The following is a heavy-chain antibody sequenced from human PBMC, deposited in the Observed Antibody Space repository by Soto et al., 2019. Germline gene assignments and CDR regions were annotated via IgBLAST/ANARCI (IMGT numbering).Heavy chain of an antibody. D-gene: IGHD6-25*01. V-gene: IGHV3-53*01. Sequence: EVQLVESGGGLIQPGGSLRLSCAVSGFTVSNNYMSWVRQAPGKGLEGVSVIYSGGYTAYGDSVKGRFTISRDNSKNTLFLQMNRLGADDPGVDYCGPQRGGGGYWGQGTLVTVSS. J-gene: IGHJ4*02. CDR2: IYSGGYT. CDR3: GPQRGGGGY. CDR1: GFTVSNNY.